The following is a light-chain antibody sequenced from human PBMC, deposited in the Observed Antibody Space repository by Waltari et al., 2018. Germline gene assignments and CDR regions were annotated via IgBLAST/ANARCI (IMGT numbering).Light chain of an antibody. CDR2: DAS. Sequence: DIQMTQSPSTLSPSVGHTVTIPCRASQSISDYLAWYQQKPGKAPKLLIYDASTLKNGVPSRFSGSVSGTEFTLTISSLQPDDFATYYCQHYSGFSSRTFGQGTKVDIK. J-gene: IGKJ1*01. CDR1: QSISDY. CDR3: QHYSGFSSRT. V-gene: IGKV1-5*01.